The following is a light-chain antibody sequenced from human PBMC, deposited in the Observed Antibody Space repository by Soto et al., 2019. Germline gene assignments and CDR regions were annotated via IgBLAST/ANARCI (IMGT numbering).Light chain of an antibody. CDR1: YGYSHYA. V-gene: IGLV4-69*01. Sequence: QLVLTQSPSASASLGASVKPTCTLNYGYSHYAIAWHQQQPQKGPRYLMKVNSDGRHTKGDGIPDRFSGSSSGAERYLIISSLQSDDEAEYYCQTWGTGTVVFGGGTKVTVL. J-gene: IGLJ2*01. CDR2: VNSDGRH. CDR3: QTWGTGTVV.